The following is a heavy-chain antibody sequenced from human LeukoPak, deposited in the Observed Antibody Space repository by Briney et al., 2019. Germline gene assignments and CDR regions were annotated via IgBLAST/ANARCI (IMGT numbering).Heavy chain of an antibody. CDR1: GFTFSSYS. CDR3: ARDRPTYYDFWSGYGSPNAFDI. Sequence: GGSLRLSCAASGFTFSSYSMNWVRQAPGKGLEWVSYISSSSSTIYYADSVKGRFTISRDNAKNSLYQQMNSLRAEGTAVYYCARDRPTYYDFWSGYGSPNAFDIWGQGTMVTVSS. D-gene: IGHD3-3*01. V-gene: IGHV3-48*04. CDR2: ISSSSSTI. J-gene: IGHJ3*02.